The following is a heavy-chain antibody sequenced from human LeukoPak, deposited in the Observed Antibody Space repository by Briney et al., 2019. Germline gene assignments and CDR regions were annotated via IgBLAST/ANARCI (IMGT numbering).Heavy chain of an antibody. Sequence: NPGGSLRLSCAASGFTFSTYTMNWVRQAPGRGLEWVSFISSSSSYMYYADSVKGRFTISRDNTKKSLYLQMNSLRAEDTAVYYCARDFSGYDYNFDYWGQGTLVTVSS. CDR3: ARDFSGYDYNFDY. V-gene: IGHV3-21*01. CDR1: GFTFSTYT. D-gene: IGHD5-12*01. CDR2: ISSSSSYM. J-gene: IGHJ4*02.